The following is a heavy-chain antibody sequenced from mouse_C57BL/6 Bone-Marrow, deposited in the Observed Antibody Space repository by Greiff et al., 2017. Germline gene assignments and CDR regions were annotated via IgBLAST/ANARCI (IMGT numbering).Heavy chain of an antibody. D-gene: IGHD1-1*01. CDR3: ARGVTTVVPGDY. J-gene: IGHJ4*01. V-gene: IGHV3-6*01. CDR1: GYSITSGYY. Sequence: EVKLVESGPGLVKPSQSLSLTCSVTGYSITSGYYWNWIRQFPGNKLEWMGYISYDGSNNYNPSLKNRISITRDTSKNQFFLKLNSVTTEDTATYYCARGVTTVVPGDYWGQGTSVTVSS. CDR2: ISYDGSN.